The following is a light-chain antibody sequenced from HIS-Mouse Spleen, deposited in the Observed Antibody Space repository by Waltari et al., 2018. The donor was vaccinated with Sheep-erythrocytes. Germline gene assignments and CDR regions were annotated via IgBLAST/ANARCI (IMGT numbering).Light chain of an antibody. J-gene: IGLJ2*01. CDR2: QDS. V-gene: IGLV3-1*01. Sequence: SYELTQPPSVSVSPGQTASITCSGDKLGDKYACWYQQKPGQSPVLVIYQDSKRTSGIPEQFSGSNSGNTATLTISGTQAMDEADYYCQAWDSSTAVFGGGTKLTVL. CDR1: KLGDKY. CDR3: QAWDSSTAV.